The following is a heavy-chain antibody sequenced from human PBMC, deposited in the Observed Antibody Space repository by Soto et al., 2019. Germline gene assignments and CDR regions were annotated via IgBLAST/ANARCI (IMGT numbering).Heavy chain of an antibody. J-gene: IGHJ5*02. CDR2: IYYSGST. V-gene: IGHV4-31*03. D-gene: IGHD3-3*01. Sequence: QVQLQESGPGLVKPSQTLSLTCTVSGGSISSGGYYWSWIRQHPGKGLEWIGYIYYSGSTYYNPSVTRRVTIPVAMSKNRFSLNVSSVTAADTAVYYCASQILEGGWFDPWGQGTLVTVSS. CDR1: GGSISSGGYY. CDR3: ASQILEGGWFDP.